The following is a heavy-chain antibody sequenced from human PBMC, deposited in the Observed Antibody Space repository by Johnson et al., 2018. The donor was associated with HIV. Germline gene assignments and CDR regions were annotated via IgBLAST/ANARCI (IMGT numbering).Heavy chain of an antibody. J-gene: IGHJ3*02. CDR3: ARGAVSGYVSVDAFHI. D-gene: IGHD5-12*01. Sequence: QVQLVESGGGLVKPGGSLRLSCVASGFIFSNAWMRWVRQAPGKGLEWVALISSDGSGKYYADSVKGRSTISRDNSKNTLYLQMHSLTPEDTAVYYCARGAVSGYVSVDAFHIWGQGTLVTVSS. CDR1: GFIFSNAW. CDR2: ISSDGSGK. V-gene: IGHV3-30*03.